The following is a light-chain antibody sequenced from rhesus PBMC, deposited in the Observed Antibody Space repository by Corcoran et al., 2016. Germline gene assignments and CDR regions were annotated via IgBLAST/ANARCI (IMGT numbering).Light chain of an antibody. Sequence: EIVMTQSPATLALSPGERATLSCRASQSVSSYVAWYQQKPAQAPRLLIYGASTRATGIPDRFSGSGSGADFPLLISSLEPEDVCVYSCQQYNNWNTFGGGTKVEIK. V-gene: IGKV3S9*01. J-gene: IGKJ4*01. CDR2: GAS. CDR3: QQYNNWNT. CDR1: QSVSSY.